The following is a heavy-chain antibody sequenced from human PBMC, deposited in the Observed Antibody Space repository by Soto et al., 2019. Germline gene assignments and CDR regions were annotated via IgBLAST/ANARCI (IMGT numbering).Heavy chain of an antibody. J-gene: IGHJ4*02. CDR2: IYPGDSDT. Sequence: GESLKISCKGSGYSFASHWVAWVRQMPEKGLEWIGTIYPGDSDTKYSPAFQGQVTISADTSVSTAYLQWRSLEATDSAIYYCARYSGSYWHYLDFWGQGTLVTVSS. V-gene: IGHV5-51*01. D-gene: IGHD1-26*01. CDR3: ARYSGSYWHYLDF. CDR1: GYSFASHW.